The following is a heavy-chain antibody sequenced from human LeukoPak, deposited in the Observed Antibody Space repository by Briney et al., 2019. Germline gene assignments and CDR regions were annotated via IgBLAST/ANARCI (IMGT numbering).Heavy chain of an antibody. J-gene: IGHJ4*02. Sequence: PGGSLRLSCTASGFTFSSYGMNWVRQAPGKGLEWVAVISYDGSNKYYADSVKGRFTISRDNSKNTLYLQMNSLRAEDTAVYYCARDQRGSGWYSGFIDYWGQGTLVTVSS. CDR3: ARDQRGSGWYSGFIDY. CDR1: GFTFSSYG. D-gene: IGHD6-19*01. V-gene: IGHV3-30*03. CDR2: ISYDGSNK.